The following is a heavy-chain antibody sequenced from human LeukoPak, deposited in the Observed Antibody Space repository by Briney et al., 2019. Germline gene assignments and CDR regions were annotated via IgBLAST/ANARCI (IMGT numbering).Heavy chain of an antibody. J-gene: IGHJ4*02. D-gene: IGHD3-22*01. V-gene: IGHV3-15*01. CDR3: TTDSFTYYYDSSGYGPLGPN. Sequence: PSETLSLTCAVYGGSFSGYYWSWVRQAPGKGLEWVGRIKSKTDGGTTDYAAPVKGRFTISRDDSKNTLYLQMNSLKTEDTAVYYCTTDSFTYYYDSSGYGPLGPNWGQGTLVTVSS. CDR1: GGSFSGYY. CDR2: IKSKTDGGTT.